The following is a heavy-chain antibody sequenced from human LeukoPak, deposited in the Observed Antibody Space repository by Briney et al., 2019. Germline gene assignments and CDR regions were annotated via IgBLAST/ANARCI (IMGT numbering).Heavy chain of an antibody. Sequence: ASVRVSCKASGYTFTGYYMHWVRQAPGQGLEWMGWINTNTGNPTYAQGFTGRFVFSLDTSVSTAYLQISSLKAEDTAVYYCAREGAAADTLWFDPWGQGTLVTVSS. J-gene: IGHJ5*02. V-gene: IGHV7-4-1*02. CDR3: AREGAAADTLWFDP. CDR1: GYTFTGYY. CDR2: INTNTGNP. D-gene: IGHD6-13*01.